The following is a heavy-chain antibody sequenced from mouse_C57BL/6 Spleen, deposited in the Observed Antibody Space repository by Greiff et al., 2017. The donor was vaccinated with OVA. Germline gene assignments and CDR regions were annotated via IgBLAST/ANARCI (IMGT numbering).Heavy chain of an antibody. Sequence: QVQLKQSGAELVRPGASVTLSCKASGYTFTDYEMHWVKQTPVHGLEWIGAIDPETGGTAYNQKFKGKAILTAAKSSSTAYMELRSLTSEASAVYYCTRYGSREKYYFDYWGQGTTLTVSS. CDR2: IDPETGGT. CDR1: GYTFTDYE. D-gene: IGHD1-1*01. CDR3: TRYGSREKYYFDY. V-gene: IGHV1-15*01. J-gene: IGHJ2*01.